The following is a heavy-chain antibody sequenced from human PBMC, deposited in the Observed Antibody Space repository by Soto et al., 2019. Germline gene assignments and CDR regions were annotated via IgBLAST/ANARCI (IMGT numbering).Heavy chain of an antibody. CDR1: GYIFTGDY. J-gene: IGHJ4*02. Sequence: AAVKVSCRASGYIFTGDYMHWVRQAPGQGLEWMGWINPNSGDTNCTQKFQGWVTMTRDTSISTAYMELSRLRSDDTAVYYCATSRISIAVAGETEYYFDYWGQGTLVTVSS. V-gene: IGHV1-2*04. CDR2: INPNSGDT. CDR3: ATSRISIAVAGETEYYFDY. D-gene: IGHD6-19*01.